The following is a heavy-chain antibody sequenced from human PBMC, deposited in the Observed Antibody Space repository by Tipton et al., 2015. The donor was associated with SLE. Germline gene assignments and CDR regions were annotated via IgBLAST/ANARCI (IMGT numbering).Heavy chain of an antibody. Sequence: TLSLTCTVSGGSISSSRHFWGWIRQPPGKGLEWIGSMYYSGSTYYNPSLKSRVTISVDMSKNQFSLKLSSVTAADTAVYYCARPASSGYLDYFFDYWGRGILVTVSS. CDR1: GGSISSSRHF. CDR3: ARPASSGYLDYFFDY. V-gene: IGHV4-39*07. J-gene: IGHJ4*02. D-gene: IGHD3-22*01. CDR2: MYYSGST.